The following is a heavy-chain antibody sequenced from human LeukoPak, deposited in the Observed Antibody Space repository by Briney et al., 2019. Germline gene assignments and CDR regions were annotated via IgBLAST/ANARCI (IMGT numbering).Heavy chain of an antibody. D-gene: IGHD5-18*01. V-gene: IGHV3-30*04. J-gene: IGHJ4*02. CDR2: ISYDGSNK. Sequence: GGSLRLSCAASGFTFSSYAMHWVRQAPGKGLEWVALISYDGSNKYYADSVKGRFTISRDNSKNTLYLQMNSLRAEDTAVYYCARGRYNYALEDYFAYGGQGTLVTVSS. CDR1: GFTFSSYA. CDR3: ARGRYNYALEDYFAY.